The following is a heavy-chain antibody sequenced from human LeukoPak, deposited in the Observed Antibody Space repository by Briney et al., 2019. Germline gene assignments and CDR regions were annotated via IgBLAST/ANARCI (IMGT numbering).Heavy chain of an antibody. J-gene: IGHJ6*02. D-gene: IGHD2/OR15-2a*01. CDR2: ISSSSSYI. Sequence: PGGGLRLSCGASGWTFSRFSMDWVRQAPGKGLEWVSFISSSSSYIYYADSVKGRFTISRDNAKNSLYLQMNSLRAEDTAVYYCARDPGNYYGMDVWGQGTTVTVSS. CDR3: ARDPGNYYGMDV. V-gene: IGHV3-21*01. CDR1: GWTFSRFS.